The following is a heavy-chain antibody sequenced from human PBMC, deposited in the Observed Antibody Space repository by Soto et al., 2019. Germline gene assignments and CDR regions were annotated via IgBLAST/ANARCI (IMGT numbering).Heavy chain of an antibody. V-gene: IGHV3-30*18. CDR2: ISSDGKTT. D-gene: IGHD6-19*01. CDR3: AKEIAVAGDLDY. Sequence: QVRLVESGGGVVQPGRSLRLSCVASGFTFSGYGIHWVRQAPGKGLEWVGGISSDGKTTHYADSVKGRFTISRDNSNSTMYLQIESLSTEKTAVSYCAKEIAVAGDLDYGGKGTLVTVSS. J-gene: IGHJ4*02. CDR1: GFTFSGYG.